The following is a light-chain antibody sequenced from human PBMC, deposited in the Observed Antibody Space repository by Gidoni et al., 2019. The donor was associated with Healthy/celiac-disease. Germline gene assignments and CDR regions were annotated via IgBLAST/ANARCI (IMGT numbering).Light chain of an antibody. CDR2: GAS. V-gene: IGKV3-15*01. Sequence: EIVMTKPQATLSVSPGERATRSCSAIQSVRSNLAWYQQKPGQAPRPLIYGASPRATGIPARFSGSGSGTEFTLTISSLQSEDFAVCYCPQYNNWPPWTFGQGTKVEIK. CDR3: PQYNNWPPWT. J-gene: IGKJ1*01. CDR1: QSVRSN.